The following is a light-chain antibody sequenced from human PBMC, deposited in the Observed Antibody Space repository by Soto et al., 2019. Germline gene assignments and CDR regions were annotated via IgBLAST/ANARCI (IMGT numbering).Light chain of an antibody. V-gene: IGKV3-15*01. Sequence: ELVLTQSPATLSLSPGERATLSCRASQSVSSYLAWYQQKRGQATRLLIYGASSRDTGIPDRVSGSGSETEFTLTISGLQSEDSGVYYCLQHYAWPWTFGQGTKVDIK. CDR1: QSVSSY. CDR2: GAS. J-gene: IGKJ1*01. CDR3: LQHYAWPWT.